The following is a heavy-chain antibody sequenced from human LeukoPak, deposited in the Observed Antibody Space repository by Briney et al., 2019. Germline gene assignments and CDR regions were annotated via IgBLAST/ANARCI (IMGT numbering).Heavy chain of an antibody. J-gene: IGHJ4*02. V-gene: IGHV6-1*01. CDR2: TYYRSKWYN. CDR1: GDSVSSNSAA. Sequence: SQTLSLTCAISGDSVSSNSAAWHWIRQSPSRGLEWLGTTYYRSKWYNDYAVSVKSRITITSDTSKNQFSLHLNSVTPEDTAVYYCAREFTSADYFDYWGQGTLVTVSS. CDR3: AREFTSADYFDY.